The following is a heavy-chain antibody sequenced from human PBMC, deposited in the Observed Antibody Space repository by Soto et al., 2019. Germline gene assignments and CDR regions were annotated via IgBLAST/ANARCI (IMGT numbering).Heavy chain of an antibody. J-gene: IGHJ4*02. CDR3: AREGGESSDGLYYFDS. CDR1: GGSTSSDNY. V-gene: IGHV4-30-4*01. D-gene: IGHD3-16*01. Sequence: SETLSLTCTVSGGSTSSDNYWSWIRQPPGKGLEWIGHIYYSGNTDYNPSLKSRLAISIDTSKNQFSLKLSSVTSANTAVYFCAREGGESSDGLYYFDSWGQGSLVTVSS. CDR2: IYYSGNT.